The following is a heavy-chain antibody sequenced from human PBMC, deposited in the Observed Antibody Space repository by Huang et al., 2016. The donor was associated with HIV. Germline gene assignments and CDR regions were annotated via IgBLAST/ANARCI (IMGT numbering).Heavy chain of an antibody. CDR3: AKDADTSGYDVLGPFGS. CDR1: GFTFSIYA. J-gene: IGHJ4*02. Sequence: EVLLLESGGGLVQPGGSLRLSCVASGFTFSIYALSWFRQAQGKWLEWVSGITDGINNRYYAHAVKGRFAVSRDESTNTLYLQMNSRRAEDTAVYYCAKDADTSGYDVLGPFGSWGQGTLVTISS. V-gene: IGHV3-23*01. CDR2: ITDGINNR. D-gene: IGHD3-3*01.